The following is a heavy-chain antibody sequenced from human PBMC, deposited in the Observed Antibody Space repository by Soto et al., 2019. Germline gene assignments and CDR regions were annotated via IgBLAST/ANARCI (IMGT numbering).Heavy chain of an antibody. D-gene: IGHD2-15*01. CDR1: GGSFSGYY. V-gene: IGHV4-34*01. Sequence: SETLSLTCAVYGGSFSGYYWSWIRQPPGKGLEWIGEINHSGSTNYNPSLKSRVTISVDTSKNQFSLKLSSVTAADTAVYYCARSSCSGGSCYTLDYYYYMDVWGKETTVTVSS. J-gene: IGHJ6*03. CDR3: ARSSCSGGSCYTLDYYYYMDV. CDR2: INHSGST.